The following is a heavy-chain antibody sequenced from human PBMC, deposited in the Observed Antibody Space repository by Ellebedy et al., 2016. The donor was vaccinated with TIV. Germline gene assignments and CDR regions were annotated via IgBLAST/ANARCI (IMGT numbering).Heavy chain of an antibody. V-gene: IGHV4-39*01. CDR2: VYSRGSI. CDR1: GASISSSDYY. CDR3: ARRPVSGDYETIFDY. J-gene: IGHJ4*02. D-gene: IGHD4-17*01. Sequence: PSETLSLTCSVSGASISSSDYYWGWIRQPPGKGLEWIGNVYSRGSIYYNPSLKSRVSISIDTSKNQLSLDLHSVTAADTAVYFCARRPVSGDYETIFDYWGQGALVTVSS.